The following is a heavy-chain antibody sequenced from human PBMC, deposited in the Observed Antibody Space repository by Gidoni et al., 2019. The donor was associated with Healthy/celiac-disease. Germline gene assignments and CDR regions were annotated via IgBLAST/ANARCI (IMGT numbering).Heavy chain of an antibody. CDR2: IDNSGRT. CDR3: ARVATDLYNWLDP. J-gene: IGHJ5*02. D-gene: IGHD5-12*01. Sequence: QVQLHESGPGLVKPSQTLSLTSTVPGGSISSGDYYWSWIRRPPGKCLEWIGYIDNSGRTHSSPAHKRRVAISVGTSKIQYSLKLSSVTAADTAVCYCARVATDLYNWLDPWGQGTLVT. CDR1: GGSISSGDYY. V-gene: IGHV4-30-4*01.